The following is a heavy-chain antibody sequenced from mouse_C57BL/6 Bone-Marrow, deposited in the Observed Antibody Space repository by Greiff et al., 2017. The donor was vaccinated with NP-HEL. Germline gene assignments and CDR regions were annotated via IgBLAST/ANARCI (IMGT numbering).Heavy chain of an antibody. J-gene: IGHJ2*01. CDR2: IDPETGGT. CDR3: KREGDY. Sequence: QVQLQQSGAELVRPGASVTLSCKASGYTFTDYEMHWVKQTPVHGLEWIGAIDPETGGTAYNQKFKGKAILTADKSSSTAYMELCSLTSEDSAVYYGKREGDYWGQGTTLTVSS. CDR1: GYTFTDYE. V-gene: IGHV1-15*01.